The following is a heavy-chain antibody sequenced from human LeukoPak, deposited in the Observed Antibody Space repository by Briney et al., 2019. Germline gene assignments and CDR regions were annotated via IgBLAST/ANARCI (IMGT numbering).Heavy chain of an antibody. D-gene: IGHD6-19*01. V-gene: IGHV3-53*01. J-gene: IGHJ3*01. CDR3: GRDEGLEYSSGSMGAFDL. Sequence: GGSLRLSCAASGLTVSSNYMSWVRQAPGKGLEWVAVIYSGGSTNYVASVKERFTISRDNSKNTLYLQMHSLRAQDTAVYCCGRDEGLEYSSGSMGAFDLWGEGTMVTVSS. CDR1: GLTVSSNY. CDR2: IYSGGST.